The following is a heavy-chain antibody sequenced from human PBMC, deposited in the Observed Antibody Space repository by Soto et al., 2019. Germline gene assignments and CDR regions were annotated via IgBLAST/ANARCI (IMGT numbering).Heavy chain of an antibody. V-gene: IGHV3-33*05. D-gene: IGHD2-15*01. CDR2: IEYNAKNR. J-gene: IGHJ6*02. Sequence: QVQLVESGGGVVQPGTSLRLSCTASGFTFNSYGIHWVRQAPGKGLEWLALIEYNAKNRFYADSVKGRFSISRDNSMNTVYLQVNGLRAEDTGVYYYAREGAAYCSAMRWFHYSGLDVWGQGTTVIVSS. CDR3: AREGAAYCSAMRWFHYSGLDV. CDR1: GFTFNSYG.